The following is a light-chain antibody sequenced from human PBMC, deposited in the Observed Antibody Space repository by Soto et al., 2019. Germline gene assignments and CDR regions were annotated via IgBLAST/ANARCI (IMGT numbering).Light chain of an antibody. CDR1: QSVSSY. Sequence: ELVLTQSPATLSLSPGERATLSCRASQSVSSYLAWYQQKPGQAPRRLIYDASSRATGSPARFSGSGSGTDFTRTISSLEPEDFAVYYCQQRSNWPRTFGQGTKLEIK. CDR3: QQRSNWPRT. V-gene: IGKV3-11*01. CDR2: DAS. J-gene: IGKJ2*01.